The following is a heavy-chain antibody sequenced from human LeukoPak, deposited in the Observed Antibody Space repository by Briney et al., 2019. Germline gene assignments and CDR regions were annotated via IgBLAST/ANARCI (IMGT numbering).Heavy chain of an antibody. V-gene: IGHV4-38-2*02. CDR2: IYHSGST. Sequence: SETLSLTCTVSGYSISSGYYWGWIRQPPVKGLEWIGSIYHSGSTYYNPSLKSRVTISVDTSKNQFSLKLSSVTAADTAVYYCARDHVVVPAAMESDPWGQGTLVTVSS. J-gene: IGHJ5*01. CDR3: ARDHVVVPAAMESDP. CDR1: GYSISSGYY. D-gene: IGHD2-2*01.